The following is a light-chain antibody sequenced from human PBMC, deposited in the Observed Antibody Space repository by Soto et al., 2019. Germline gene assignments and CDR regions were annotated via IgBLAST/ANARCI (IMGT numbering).Light chain of an antibody. CDR2: DAS. CDR3: QQRSNWPRGT. Sequence: EIVLTQSPATLSLSPGEIATLSCRASQSISSYLAWFQQKPGQAPRLLIYDASNRATGTPARFSGSGSGTDFTLTISSLEPEDFAVYYCQQRSNWPRGTFGQGTKLEIK. J-gene: IGKJ2*01. V-gene: IGKV3-11*01. CDR1: QSISSY.